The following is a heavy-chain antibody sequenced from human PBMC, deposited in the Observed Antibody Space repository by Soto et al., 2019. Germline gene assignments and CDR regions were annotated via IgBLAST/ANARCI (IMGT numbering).Heavy chain of an antibody. J-gene: IGHJ2*01. CDR2: IIPILGIA. CDR3: AISRAPGYFDL. CDR1: GGTFSSYT. Sequence: QVQLVQSGAEVKKPGSSVKVSCKASGGTFSSYTISWVRQAPGQGLEWMGRIIPILGIANYAQKFQGRVTITADKSTSTAYMELSSLSSEDTAVYYCAISRAPGYFDLWGRGTLVTVSS. V-gene: IGHV1-69*02.